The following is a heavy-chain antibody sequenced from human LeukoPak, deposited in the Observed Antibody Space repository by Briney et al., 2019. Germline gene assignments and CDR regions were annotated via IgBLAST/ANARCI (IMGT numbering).Heavy chain of an antibody. CDR3: AGDREFGGAKGSYAFDI. CDR1: GGSISSGGYY. V-gene: IGHV4-30-2*01. J-gene: IGHJ3*02. D-gene: IGHD1-26*01. CDR2: IYHSGST. Sequence: PSETLSLTCTVSGGSISSGGYYWSWIRQPPGKGLVWIGYIYHSGSTYYNPSLKSRVTISVDRSKNQFSLKLSSVTAADTAVYYCAGDREFGGAKGSYAFDIWGQGTMVTVSS.